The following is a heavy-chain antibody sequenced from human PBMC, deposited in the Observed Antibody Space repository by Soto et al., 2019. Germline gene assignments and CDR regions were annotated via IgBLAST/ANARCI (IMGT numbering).Heavy chain of an antibody. Sequence: SETLSLTCTVSGGSVSSGSYYWSWIRQPPGKGLEWIGYIYYSGSTNYNPSLKSRVTISVDTSKNQFSLKLSSVTAADTAVYYCASYRLRDDAFDIWGQGTMVTVSS. CDR3: ASYRLRDDAFDI. V-gene: IGHV4-61*01. CDR2: IYYSGST. CDR1: GGSVSSGSYY. J-gene: IGHJ3*02. D-gene: IGHD4-17*01.